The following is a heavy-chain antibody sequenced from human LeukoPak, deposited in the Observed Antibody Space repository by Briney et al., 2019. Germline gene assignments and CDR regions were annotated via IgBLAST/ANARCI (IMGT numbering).Heavy chain of an antibody. CDR3: ASIQLWLSENWFDP. V-gene: IGHV1-69*05. J-gene: IGHJ5*02. D-gene: IGHD5-18*01. Sequence: SVKVSCKASGGTFSSYAISWVRQAPGQGLEWMGRIIPIFGTTNYAQKFQGGVTITTDESTSTAYMELSSPRSEDTAVYYCASIQLWLSENWFDPWGQGTLVTVSS. CDR2: IIPIFGTT. CDR1: GGTFSSYA.